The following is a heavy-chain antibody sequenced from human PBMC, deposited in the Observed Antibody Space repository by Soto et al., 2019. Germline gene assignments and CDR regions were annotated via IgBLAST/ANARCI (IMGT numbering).Heavy chain of an antibody. J-gene: IGHJ5*02. Sequence: ASVKVSCNASGYTFTSHGINWIRQATGQGLEWMGWMNPNSGHTNYAQKFQGRVTMTRDTSISTAYMELTNLRSEDTAIYYCASDMSTTWGQGTLVTVSS. CDR1: GYTFTSHG. D-gene: IGHD2-2*01. CDR2: MNPNSGHT. CDR3: ASDMSTT. V-gene: IGHV1-8*01.